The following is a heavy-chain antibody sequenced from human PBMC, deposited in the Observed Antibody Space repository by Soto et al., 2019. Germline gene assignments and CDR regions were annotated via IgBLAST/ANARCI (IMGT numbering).Heavy chain of an antibody. CDR3: ARDLYSGSYYSDYYYYGMDV. V-gene: IGHV3-23*01. Sequence: SLRLSCAASGFTFSSYAMSWVRQAPGKGLEWVSAISGSGGSTYYADSVKGRFTISRDNSKNTLYLQMNSLRAEDTAVYYCARDLYSGSYYSDYYYYGMDVWGQGTTVTVSS. D-gene: IGHD1-26*01. CDR1: GFTFSSYA. CDR2: ISGSGGST. J-gene: IGHJ6*02.